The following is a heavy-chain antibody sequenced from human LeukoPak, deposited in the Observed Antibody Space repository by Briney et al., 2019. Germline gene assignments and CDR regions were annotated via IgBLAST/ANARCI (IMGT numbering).Heavy chain of an antibody. CDR1: GFTFSSYA. CDR2: ISGSGGST. V-gene: IGHV3-23*01. Sequence: PGGSLRLSCAASGFTFSSYAMSWVRQAPGKGLEWVSAISGSGGSTYYADSVKGRFTISRDNSKNTLYLQMNSLRAEDTAVYYCARGFVGYYDTSGYDYWGQGTLVTVSS. D-gene: IGHD3-22*01. J-gene: IGHJ4*02. CDR3: ARGFVGYYDTSGYDY.